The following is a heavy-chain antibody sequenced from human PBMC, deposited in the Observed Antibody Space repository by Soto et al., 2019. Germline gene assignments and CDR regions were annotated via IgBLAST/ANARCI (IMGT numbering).Heavy chain of an antibody. J-gene: IGHJ4*02. D-gene: IGHD3-10*01. Sequence: GGSLRLSCAASGFTFSSYAMSWVRQAPGKGLEWVSAISGSGGSTYYADSVKGRFTISRDNSKNTLYLQMNSLRAEDTAVYYCAKDPRYGSGSYYSDYWGQGTLVTVSS. V-gene: IGHV3-23*01. CDR3: AKDPRYGSGSYYSDY. CDR1: GFTFSSYA. CDR2: ISGSGGST.